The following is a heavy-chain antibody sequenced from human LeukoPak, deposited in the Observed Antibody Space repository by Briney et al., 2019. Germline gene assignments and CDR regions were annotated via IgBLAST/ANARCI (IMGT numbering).Heavy chain of an antibody. CDR3: ARGRAGNYYNHNDY. CDR1: GFTISGYW. CDR2: ISGDGSIT. Sequence: PGGSLGLSCAASGFTISGYWMHWVRQAPGKGLVWVSRISGDGSITAYADSVKGRFTISRDNAKNTLYLQMNSLRAEDTAVYYCARGRAGNYYNHNDYWGQGTLVTVSS. D-gene: IGHD3-10*01. J-gene: IGHJ4*01. V-gene: IGHV3-74*01.